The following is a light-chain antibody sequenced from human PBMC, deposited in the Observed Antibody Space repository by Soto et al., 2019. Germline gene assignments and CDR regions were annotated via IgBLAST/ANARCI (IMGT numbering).Light chain of an antibody. Sequence: QSALTQPPSASGSPGQSVTISCTGTSSDVGGYNYVSWYQQHPGKAPKLLIYDVTKRPSGVPDRFSGSKSGNTASLTVSGRQAEDEADYYCSSYAGGNNVIFGGGTKLTVL. CDR1: SSDVGGYNY. J-gene: IGLJ2*01. V-gene: IGLV2-8*01. CDR3: SSYAGGNNVI. CDR2: DVT.